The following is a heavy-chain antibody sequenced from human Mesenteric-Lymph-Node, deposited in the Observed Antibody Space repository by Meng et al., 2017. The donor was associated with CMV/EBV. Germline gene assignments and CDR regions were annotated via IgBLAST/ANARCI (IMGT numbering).Heavy chain of an antibody. Sequence: SLKISCAVSGFTFPSYALTWVRQAPGKGLEWVSGISWNGRSTGYADSVKGRFTISRDNAKTSLYLQMNSLRAEDTAFYYCAKDSDYGNAFDIWGQGTMVTVSS. D-gene: IGHD4-17*01. V-gene: IGHV3-9*01. CDR2: ISWNGRST. CDR1: GFTFPSYA. J-gene: IGHJ3*02. CDR3: AKDSDYGNAFDI.